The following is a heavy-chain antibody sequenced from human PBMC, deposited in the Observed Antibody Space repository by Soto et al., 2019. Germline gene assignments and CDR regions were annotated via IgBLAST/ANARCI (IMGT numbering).Heavy chain of an antibody. J-gene: IGHJ4*02. Sequence: QVHLVESGGGVVQPGRSLRLSCAPSGFNLNSFGMHWVRQAPGKGLEWVAVIWYDGTNKYYADSVKGRFTISRDISKNMLFLQMSSLRGEDTAVYYCARDPRPWEVLGYFDYWGQGTLVSVSS. CDR1: GFNLNSFG. D-gene: IGHD1-26*01. CDR3: ARDPRPWEVLGYFDY. V-gene: IGHV3-33*01. CDR2: IWYDGTNK.